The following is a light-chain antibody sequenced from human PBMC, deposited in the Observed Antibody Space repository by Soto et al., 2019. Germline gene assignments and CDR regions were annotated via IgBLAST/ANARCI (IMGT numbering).Light chain of an antibody. CDR3: QSYDASLSGVI. CDR2: ADN. V-gene: IGLV1-40*01. Sequence: QSVLTQTPSVSGAPGQKITMSCTGSSSNIGAGYDVHWYQQVPGAAPRLLIYADNNRPSGVPDRFSASKSGTSASLAITGLQGEDEAKSYCQSYDASLSGVIFGAGTKLTVL. J-gene: IGLJ2*01. CDR1: SSNIGAGYD.